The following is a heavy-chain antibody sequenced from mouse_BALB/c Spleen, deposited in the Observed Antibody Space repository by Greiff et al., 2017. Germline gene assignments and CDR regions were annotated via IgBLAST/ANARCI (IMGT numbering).Heavy chain of an antibody. V-gene: IGHV1-82*01. CDR2: IYPGDGDT. Sequence: VQLQQSGPELVKPGASVKISCKASGYAFSSSWMSWVKQRPGQGLEWIGRIYPGDGDTNYNGKFKGKATLTADKSSSTAYMQLSSLTSVDSAVYFCARAYYYGSNVYAMDYWGQGTSVTVSS. D-gene: IGHD1-1*01. CDR1: GYAFSSSW. J-gene: IGHJ4*01. CDR3: ARAYYYGSNVYAMDY.